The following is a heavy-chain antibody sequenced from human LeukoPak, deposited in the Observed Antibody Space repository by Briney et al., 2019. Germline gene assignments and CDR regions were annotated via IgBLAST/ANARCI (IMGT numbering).Heavy chain of an antibody. CDR2: IIPIFGTA. Sequence: GASVKVSCTASGGTFSSYAISWVRQAPGQGLEWMGGIIPIFGTANYAQKFQGRGTINADESTSTAYMELSSLRSEDTAVYYCASRGPVRGVILPTDYYYYYYMDVWGKGTTVTISS. J-gene: IGHJ6*03. V-gene: IGHV1-69*13. CDR1: GGTFSSYA. CDR3: ASRGPVRGVILPTDYYYYYYMDV. D-gene: IGHD3-10*01.